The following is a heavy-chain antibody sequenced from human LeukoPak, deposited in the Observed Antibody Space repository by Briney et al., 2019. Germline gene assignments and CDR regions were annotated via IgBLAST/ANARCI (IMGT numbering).Heavy chain of an antibody. CDR3: ASSSWSRSNWFDP. CDR2: ISDSGGST. Sequence: GGSLRLSCAASGFTFSSYAMSWVRQAPGKGLESVSAISDSGGSTYYADSVKGRFTISRDNSRNTLYLQMNSLRVEDTAVYYCASSSWSRSNWFDPWGQGTLVTVSS. CDR1: GFTFSSYA. D-gene: IGHD6-13*01. J-gene: IGHJ5*02. V-gene: IGHV3-23*01.